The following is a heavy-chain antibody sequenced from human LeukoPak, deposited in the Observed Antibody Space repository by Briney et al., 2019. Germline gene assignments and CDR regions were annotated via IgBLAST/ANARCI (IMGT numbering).Heavy chain of an antibody. Sequence: GGSLRLSCAASGFTFSSYAMHWVRQAPGKGLEYVSAISSNGGSTYYANSVKGRFTISRDNSKNTLYLQMGSLRAEDMAVYYCARERSIAVAWGLDAFDIWGQGTMVTVSS. CDR2: ISSNGGST. CDR1: GFTFSSYA. V-gene: IGHV3-64*01. CDR3: ARERSIAVAWGLDAFDI. J-gene: IGHJ3*02. D-gene: IGHD6-19*01.